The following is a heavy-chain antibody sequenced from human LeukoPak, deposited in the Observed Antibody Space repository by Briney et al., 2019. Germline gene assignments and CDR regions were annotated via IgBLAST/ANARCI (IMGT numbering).Heavy chain of an antibody. CDR1: GGTFSSYA. J-gene: IGHJ6*03. D-gene: IGHD4-17*01. Sequence: SVKVSCKASGGTFSSYAISWVRQAPGQGLEWMGGIIPIFGTANYAQKFQGRVTITADESTSTAYMELSSLRSEDTAVYYCARERGGVWYGDYVGYYYYMDVWGSGTTVTVSS. CDR3: ARERGGVWYGDYVGYYYYMDV. V-gene: IGHV1-69*13. CDR2: IIPIFGTA.